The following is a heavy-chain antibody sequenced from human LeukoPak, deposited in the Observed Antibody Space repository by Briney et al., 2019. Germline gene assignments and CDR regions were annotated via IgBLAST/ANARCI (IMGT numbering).Heavy chain of an antibody. J-gene: IGHJ6*02. Sequence: ASVKVSCKASGGTFSIYAISWVRQAPGQGLEWMGRIIPILGIANYAQKFQGRVTITADKSTSTAYMELSSLRSEDTAVYYCAGPKKLSYYYGMDVWGQGTTVTVSS. D-gene: IGHD1-7*01. CDR2: IIPILGIA. CDR3: AGPKKLSYYYGMDV. CDR1: GGTFSIYA. V-gene: IGHV1-69*04.